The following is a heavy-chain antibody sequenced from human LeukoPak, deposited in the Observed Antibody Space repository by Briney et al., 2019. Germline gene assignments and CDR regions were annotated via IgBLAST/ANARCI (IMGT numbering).Heavy chain of an antibody. CDR1: GGSFSGYY. CDR3: ARGISGSSSSSNWFDP. D-gene: IGHD6-6*01. J-gene: IGHJ5*02. CDR2: INHSGST. V-gene: IGHV4-34*01. Sequence: SETLSLTCAVYGGSFSGYYWSWIRQPPGKGLAWIGEINHSGSTNYNPSLKSRVTISVDTSKNQFSLKLSSVTAADTAVYYCARGISGSSSSSNWFDPWGRGTLVTVSS.